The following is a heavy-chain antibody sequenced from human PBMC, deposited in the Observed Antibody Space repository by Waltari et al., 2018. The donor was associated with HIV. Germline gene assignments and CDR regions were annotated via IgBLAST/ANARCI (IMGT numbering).Heavy chain of an antibody. CDR2: IYTSGST. V-gene: IGHV4-61*02. CDR3: ARDDLGSGWFFDY. J-gene: IGHJ4*02. Sequence: QVQLQESGPGLLKPSQTLSLTCIVSGGPISSASYYWTWIRQSAGKGLEWIGRIYTSGSTSYNPSLKSRVSISIDTSRNQFSLKLTSVTAADTAVYYCARDDLGSGWFFDYWGPGTLVTVSS. CDR1: GGPISSASYY. D-gene: IGHD6-19*01.